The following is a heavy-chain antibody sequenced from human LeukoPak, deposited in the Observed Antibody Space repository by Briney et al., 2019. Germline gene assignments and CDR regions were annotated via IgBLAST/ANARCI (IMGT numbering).Heavy chain of an antibody. CDR3: ATLLLWFGELYFDY. CDR2: IYYSGST. CDR1: GGSISSGGYY. J-gene: IGHJ4*02. D-gene: IGHD3-10*01. Sequence: SQTLSLTCTLSGGSISSGGYYWSWIRQHPGNGLEWIAYIYYSGSTYYNPSLKSRVTISVDTSKNQFSLKLSSVTAADTAVYYCATLLLWFGELYFDYWGQGTLVTVSS. V-gene: IGHV4-31*03.